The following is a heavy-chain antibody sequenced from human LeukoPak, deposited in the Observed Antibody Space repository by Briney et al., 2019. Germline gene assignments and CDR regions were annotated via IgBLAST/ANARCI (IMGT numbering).Heavy chain of an antibody. CDR3: ARDTGIVVVPAAAYNWFDP. J-gene: IGHJ5*02. CDR1: GFTFSSYS. V-gene: IGHV3-21*01. D-gene: IGHD2-2*01. Sequence: PGGSLRLSCAASGFTFSSYSMNWVHQAPGKGLEWVSSISSSSSYIYYADSVKGRFTISRDNAKNSLYLQMNSLRAEDTAVYYCARDTGIVVVPAAAYNWFDPWGQGTLVTVSS. CDR2: ISSSSSYI.